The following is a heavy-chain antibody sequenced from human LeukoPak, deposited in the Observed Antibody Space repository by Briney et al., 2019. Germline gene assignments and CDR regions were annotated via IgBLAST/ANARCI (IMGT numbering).Heavy chain of an antibody. Sequence: SETLSLTCTVSGASISTYYWSWIRQPPGKGLEWIWYIYYSGSTNYNPSLKSRVTISVDTSKNQFSLKLTSVTAADTAMYYCACGEEYIGGIFDYWGQGTLVTVSS. D-gene: IGHD6-6*01. CDR2: IYYSGST. J-gene: IGHJ4*02. CDR1: GASISTYY. CDR3: ACGEEYIGGIFDY. V-gene: IGHV4-59*01.